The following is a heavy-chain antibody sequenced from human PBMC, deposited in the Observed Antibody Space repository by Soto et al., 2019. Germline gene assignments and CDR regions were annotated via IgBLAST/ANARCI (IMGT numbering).Heavy chain of an antibody. CDR2: IYYSGST. Sequence: PSETLSLTCTVSGGSISSSSYYWGWIRQPPGKGLEWIGSIYYSGSTYYNPSLKSRVTISVDTSKNQFSLKMSSVTAADTAVYYCARNDYGQGYYFDYWGQGTLVTVSS. CDR1: GGSISSSSYY. V-gene: IGHV4-39*01. CDR3: ARNDYGQGYYFDY. J-gene: IGHJ4*02. D-gene: IGHD4-17*01.